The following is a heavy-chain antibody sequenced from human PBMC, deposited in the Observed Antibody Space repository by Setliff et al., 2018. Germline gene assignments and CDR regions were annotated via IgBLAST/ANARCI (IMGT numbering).Heavy chain of an antibody. CDR2: IKQDGSEK. CDR1: GFTFSSYW. J-gene: IGHJ3*02. Sequence: GGSLRLSCAASGFTFSSYWMSWVRQAPGKGLEWVANIKQDGSEKYYVDSVKGRFTISRDNAKNSLYLQMNSLRAEDTAVYYCARVPRGRDDAFDIWGQGTMVTVSS. CDR3: ARVPRGRDDAFDI. V-gene: IGHV3-7*04.